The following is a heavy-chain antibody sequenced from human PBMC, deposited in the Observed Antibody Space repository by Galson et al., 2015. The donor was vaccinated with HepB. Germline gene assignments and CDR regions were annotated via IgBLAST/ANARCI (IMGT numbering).Heavy chain of an antibody. J-gene: IGHJ2*01. Sequence: SLRLSCVASGFTFSSYEMNWVRQAPGKGLEWVSYISSSGSTIYYADSVKGRFTISRDNAKNSLYLQMNSLRAEDTAVYYCARAGPPWLLSYWYFDLWGRGTLVTVSS. CDR1: GFTFSSYE. V-gene: IGHV3-48*03. D-gene: IGHD3-9*01. CDR2: ISSSGSTI. CDR3: ARAGPPWLLSYWYFDL.